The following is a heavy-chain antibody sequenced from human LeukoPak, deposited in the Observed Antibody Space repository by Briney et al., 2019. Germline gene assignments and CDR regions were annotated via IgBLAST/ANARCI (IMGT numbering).Heavy chain of an antibody. V-gene: IGHV4-61*02. CDR2: IYTSGST. CDR3: ARTGYCSGGSCYHYYYYYMDV. D-gene: IGHD2-15*01. CDR1: GGSISSGSYY. J-gene: IGHJ6*03. Sequence: SQTLSLTCTVSGGSISSGSYYWSWIRQPAGKGLAWIGRIYTSGSTNYNPSLQSRVTISVDTSKNQFSLKLSSLTAADTAVYYCARTGYCSGGSCYHYYYYYMDVWGKGTTVTISS.